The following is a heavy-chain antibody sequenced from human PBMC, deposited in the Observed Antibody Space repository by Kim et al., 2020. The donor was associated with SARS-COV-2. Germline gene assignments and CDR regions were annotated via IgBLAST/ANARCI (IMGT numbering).Heavy chain of an antibody. V-gene: IGHV3-53*01. CDR2: IYSGGST. D-gene: IGHD1-26*01. J-gene: IGHJ4*02. CDR1: GFTVSSNY. Sequence: GGSLRLSCAASGFTVSSNYMSWVRQAPGKGLEWVSVIYSGGSTYYADSVKGRFTISRDNSKNTLYLQMNSLRAEDTAVYYCARDPIPTPLPSGSYPTGYWGQGTLVTVSS. CDR3: ARDPIPTPLPSGSYPTGY.